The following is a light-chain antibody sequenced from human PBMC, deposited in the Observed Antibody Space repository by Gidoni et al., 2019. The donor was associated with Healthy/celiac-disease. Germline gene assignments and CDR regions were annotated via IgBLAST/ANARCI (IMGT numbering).Light chain of an antibody. Sequence: DIQMTQSPSTLSASVGDRVTITCRASQSISSWLAWYQQKQGKAPKLLIYDASSLESGVPSRFSGSGSGTEFTLTISSLQPDDFATYYCQQYNSYSPTFGQGTKVEIK. CDR1: QSISSW. V-gene: IGKV1-5*01. J-gene: IGKJ1*01. CDR3: QQYNSYSPT. CDR2: DAS.